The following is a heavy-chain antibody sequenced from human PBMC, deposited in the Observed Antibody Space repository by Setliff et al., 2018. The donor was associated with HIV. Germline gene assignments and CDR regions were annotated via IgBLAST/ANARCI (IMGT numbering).Heavy chain of an antibody. CDR2: ISYDGSNK. J-gene: IGHJ4*02. CDR1: GFTFSSYA. Sequence: GGSLRLSCAASGFTFSSYAMHWVRQAPGKGLEWVAVISYDGSNKYYADSVKGRFTISRDNSKNTLYLQMNSLRAEDTAVYYCARAISGWYTQGATFDYWGQGTLVTV. D-gene: IGHD6-19*01. V-gene: IGHV3-30-3*01. CDR3: ARAISGWYTQGATFDY.